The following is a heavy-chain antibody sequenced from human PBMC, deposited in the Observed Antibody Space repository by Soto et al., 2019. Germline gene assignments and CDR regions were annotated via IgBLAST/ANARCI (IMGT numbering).Heavy chain of an antibody. Sequence: GESLKISCKGSGYSFTSYWISWVRQMPGKGLEWMGRIDPSDSYTNYSPSFQGHVTISADKSISTAYLQWSSLKASDTAMYYCARTRIVATTYYYYGMDVWGQGTTVTVSS. V-gene: IGHV5-10-1*01. J-gene: IGHJ6*02. CDR2: IDPSDSYT. D-gene: IGHD5-12*01. CDR3: ARTRIVATTYYYYGMDV. CDR1: GYSFTSYW.